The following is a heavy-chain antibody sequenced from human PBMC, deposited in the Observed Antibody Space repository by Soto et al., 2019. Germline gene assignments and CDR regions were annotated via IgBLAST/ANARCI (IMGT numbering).Heavy chain of an antibody. CDR1: GFTFSSYA. CDR2: ISGSGGST. V-gene: IGHV3-23*01. J-gene: IGHJ4*02. Sequence: GGSLRLSCAASGFTFSSYAMSWVRQAPGKGLEWVSAISGSGGSTYYADSVKGRFTISRDNSKNTLYLQMNSLRAEDTAVYYCAKDNTPTVVTGTIDYWGQGTLVTVSS. D-gene: IGHD4-17*01. CDR3: AKDNTPTVVTGTIDY.